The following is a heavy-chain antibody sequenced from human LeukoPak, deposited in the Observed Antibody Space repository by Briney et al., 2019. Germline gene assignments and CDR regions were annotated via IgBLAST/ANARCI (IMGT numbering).Heavy chain of an antibody. CDR1: GYTFTSYA. Sequence: ASVKVSCKASGYTFTSYAMNWVRQAPGQGLEWVGWINTNTGNPTYAQGFTGRFVFSLDTYVSTAYLQISSLKAEDTAVYYCARVAAPYYFDYWGQGTLVTVSS. D-gene: IGHD6-13*01. CDR3: ARVAAPYYFDY. J-gene: IGHJ4*02. CDR2: INTNTGNP. V-gene: IGHV7-4-1*02.